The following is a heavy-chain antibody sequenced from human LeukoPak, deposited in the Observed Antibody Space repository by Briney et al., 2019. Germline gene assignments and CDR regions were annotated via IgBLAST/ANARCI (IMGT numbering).Heavy chain of an antibody. CDR2: ISVGSDTI. CDR1: GFTFGTYA. CDR3: ASGRRNVGFEY. Sequence: GGSLRLSCAASGFTFGTYAMNWVRQAPGKGLEWVSYISVGSDTIYYTDSVRGRFTISRDNAKNSLYLQMNSLRDDDTAVYYCASGRRNVGFEYWGQGNLVTVSS. J-gene: IGHJ4*02. D-gene: IGHD1-26*01. V-gene: IGHV3-48*02.